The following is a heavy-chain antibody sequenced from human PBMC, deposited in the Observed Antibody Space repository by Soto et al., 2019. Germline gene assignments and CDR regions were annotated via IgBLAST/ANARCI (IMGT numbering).Heavy chain of an antibody. J-gene: IGHJ6*02. V-gene: IGHV1-18*01. CDR1: GYTFTSYA. CDR2: ISAYNGNT. Sequence: ASVKVSCKASGYTFTSYAISWVRQAPGQGLEWMGWISAYNGNTNYAQKLQGRVTMTTDTSTSTAYMELRSLRSDDTAVYYCATACGIAARRAYYYYYGMDVWGQGTTVTVSS. D-gene: IGHD6-6*01. CDR3: ATACGIAARRAYYYYYGMDV.